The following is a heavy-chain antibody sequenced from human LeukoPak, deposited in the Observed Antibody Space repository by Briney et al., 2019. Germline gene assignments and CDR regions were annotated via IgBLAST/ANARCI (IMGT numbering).Heavy chain of an antibody. Sequence: ASVKVSCKASGYTFTGYYMHWVRQAPGQGLEWMGWINPNSGGTNYAQKFQGRVTMTRDTSISTAYMELSRLRSDDTAVYYSARVRGITGTNFWFDPWGQGTLVTVSS. CDR3: ARVRGITGTNFWFDP. J-gene: IGHJ5*02. CDR2: INPNSGGT. V-gene: IGHV1-2*02. D-gene: IGHD1-7*01. CDR1: GYTFTGYY.